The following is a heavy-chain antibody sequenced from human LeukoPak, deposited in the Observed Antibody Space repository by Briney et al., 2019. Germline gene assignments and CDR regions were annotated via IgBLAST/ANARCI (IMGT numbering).Heavy chain of an antibody. CDR3: ARDQGGVGY. D-gene: IGHD3-16*01. CDR1: GFTFSSSA. Sequence: GGSLRLSCAASGFTFSSSAMSWVRQAPGKGLEWVSNISGSGSGGSTYYADSVKGRFTISRDNAKSSLYLQMNSLRAEDTAVYYCARDQGGVGYWGQGTLVTVSS. V-gene: IGHV3-23*01. J-gene: IGHJ4*02. CDR2: ISGSGSGGST.